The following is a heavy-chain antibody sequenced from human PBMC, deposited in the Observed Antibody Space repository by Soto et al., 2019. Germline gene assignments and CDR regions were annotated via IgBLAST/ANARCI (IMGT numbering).Heavy chain of an antibody. V-gene: IGHV4-30-2*01. D-gene: IGHD4-17*01. Sequence: PSLNYAVSIGPIGRGAYSRSCIRQPPGKGLEWIGYIYHSGSTYYNPSLKSRVTISVDRSKNQFSLKLSSVTAADTAVYYCARTYGDYVDYCGQGTLVTVSS. CDR3: ARTYGDYVDY. J-gene: IGHJ4*02. CDR1: IGPIGRGAYS. CDR2: IYHSGST.